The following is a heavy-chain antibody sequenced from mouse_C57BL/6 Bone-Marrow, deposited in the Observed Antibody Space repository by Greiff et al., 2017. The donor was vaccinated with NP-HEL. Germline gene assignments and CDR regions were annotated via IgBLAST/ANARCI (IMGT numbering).Heavy chain of an antibody. V-gene: IGHV1-81*01. Sequence: VQLQQSGAELARPGASVKLSCKASGYTFTSYGISWVKQRTGQGLEWIGEIYPRSGNTYYNEKFKGKATLTADKSSSTAYMELRSLTSEDSAVYFCERWGYYGTRFAYWGQGTLVTVSA. CDR2: IYPRSGNT. D-gene: IGHD1-1*01. CDR3: ERWGYYGTRFAY. J-gene: IGHJ3*01. CDR1: GYTFTSYG.